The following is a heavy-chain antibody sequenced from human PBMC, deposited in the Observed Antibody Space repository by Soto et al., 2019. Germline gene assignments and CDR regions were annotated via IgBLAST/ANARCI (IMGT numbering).Heavy chain of an antibody. CDR3: ARGEDAFFYYGLDV. J-gene: IGHJ6*02. CDR2: IYDTGISGYTPST. Sequence: SETLSLTCTFSCGSITSSYWSWIRRPPGKGLEWIAYIYDTGISGYTPSTSYNPSLKSRVTMSVDTSKSQFSLKLTSVTAADTAVYYCARGEDAFFYYGLDVWGQGITVTVSS. CDR1: CGSITSSY. V-gene: IGHV4-59*01.